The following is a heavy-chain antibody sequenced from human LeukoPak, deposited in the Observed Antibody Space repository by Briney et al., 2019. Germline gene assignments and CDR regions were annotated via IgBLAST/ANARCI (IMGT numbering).Heavy chain of an antibody. CDR3: ARGAVAGTFDY. Sequence: SQTLSLTRIVSGGSISNGDYYWSWIRQPPGKGLEWIGYIYYSGSTNYNPSLKSRVTISVDTSKNQFSLKLSSVTAADTAVYYCARGAVAGTFDYWGQGTLVTVSS. CDR1: GGSISNGDYY. J-gene: IGHJ4*02. D-gene: IGHD6-19*01. CDR2: IYYSGST. V-gene: IGHV4-61*08.